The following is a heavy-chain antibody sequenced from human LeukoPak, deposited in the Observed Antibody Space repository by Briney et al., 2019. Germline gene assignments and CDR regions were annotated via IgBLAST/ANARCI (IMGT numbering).Heavy chain of an antibody. CDR3: VRGNPFGGY. CDR1: GFTLSNYW. J-gene: IGHJ4*02. CDR2: IKQDGSGI. D-gene: IGHD2-15*01. Sequence: PGGSLRLSCAASGFTLSNYWMIWVRQAPGKGLEWVANIKQDGSGIYYVDSVKGRFTISRDNAKNSLYLQMNSLRAEDTAIYYCVRGNPFGGYWGQGTLVTVSS. V-gene: IGHV3-7*03.